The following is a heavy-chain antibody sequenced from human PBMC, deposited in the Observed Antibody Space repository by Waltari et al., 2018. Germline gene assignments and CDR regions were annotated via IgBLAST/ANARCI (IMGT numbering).Heavy chain of an antibody. D-gene: IGHD3-3*01. J-gene: IGHJ6*02. CDR3: ARQPDDFWSGLYGMDV. CDR1: GGSISSSSYY. CDR2: IYYSGST. Sequence: QLQLQESGPGLVKPSETLSLTCTVSGGSISSSSYYWGWIRQPPGEGLEWIGSIYYSGSTYDNPAIKSRVTISVDTSKNQFSLKLSSVTAADTAVYYCARQPDDFWSGLYGMDVWGQGTTVTVSS. V-gene: IGHV4-39*01.